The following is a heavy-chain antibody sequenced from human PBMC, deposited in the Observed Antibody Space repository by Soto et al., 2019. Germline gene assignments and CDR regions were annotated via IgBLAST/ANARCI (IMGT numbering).Heavy chain of an antibody. CDR3: ASMGGGTPNYFDY. V-gene: IGHV4-30-2*01. CDR1: GDSVTTGPYS. D-gene: IGHD3-16*01. Sequence: SETLSRTCVVSGDSVTTGPYSWSWIRQPPGKGLEWIGYIYHSGTTYYNLSLNSRVTISVDTSKNQFSLQLKSVTAADTALYYCASMGGGTPNYFDYWGHGMLVTVSS. CDR2: IYHSGTT. J-gene: IGHJ4*01.